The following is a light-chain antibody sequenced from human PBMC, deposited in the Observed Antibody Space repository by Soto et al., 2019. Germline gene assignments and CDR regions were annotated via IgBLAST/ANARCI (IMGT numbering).Light chain of an antibody. Sequence: QSVLTQPASVSGSPGQSITISCTGNSSDVGGYNYVSWYQQHPGKAPKLMIYDVSNRPSGVSNRFSGSKSGNTASLTISGLQAEDEADYYCSSYTSSSPSWVFGGGTKVTVL. V-gene: IGLV2-14*01. CDR3: SSYTSSSPSWV. CDR2: DVS. CDR1: SSDVGGYNY. J-gene: IGLJ3*02.